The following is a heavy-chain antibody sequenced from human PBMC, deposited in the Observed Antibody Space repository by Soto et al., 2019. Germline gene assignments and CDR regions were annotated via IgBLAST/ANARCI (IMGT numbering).Heavy chain of an antibody. D-gene: IGHD3-16*01. CDR1: GGTFSSYA. Sequence: QVQLVQSGAEVKKPGSSVKVSCKASGGTFSSYAIDWVRQAPGQGLEWMGGIIPIFGTADYAQKFQGRVTISADESTSIADMVLTRLRSEDTAVYYCARGQTGGGWGYYFDYWGQGTLVTVSS. CDR2: IIPIFGTA. J-gene: IGHJ4*02. CDR3: ARGQTGGGWGYYFDY. V-gene: IGHV1-69*12.